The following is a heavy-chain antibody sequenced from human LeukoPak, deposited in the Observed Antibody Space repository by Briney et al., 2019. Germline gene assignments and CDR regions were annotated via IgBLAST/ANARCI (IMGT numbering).Heavy chain of an antibody. J-gene: IGHJ4*02. Sequence: GESLKISCKGSGYSFTSYWIGWVRQRPGKGLERMGIIYPGDSDTRYSPSFQGQVTISADKSISTAYLQWSSLKASDTAMYYCARRGYYDSSGSPPPDYWGQGTLVTVSS. CDR3: ARRGYYDSSGSPPPDY. D-gene: IGHD3-22*01. V-gene: IGHV5-51*01. CDR2: IYPGDSDT. CDR1: GYSFTSYW.